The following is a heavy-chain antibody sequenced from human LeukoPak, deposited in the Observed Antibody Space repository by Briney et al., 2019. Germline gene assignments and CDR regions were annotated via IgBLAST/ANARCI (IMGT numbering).Heavy chain of an antibody. CDR2: MNIDGSEK. CDR3: ANPFNYYYDSSGYLRS. CDR1: GFTFSSYW. V-gene: IGHV3-7*01. J-gene: IGHJ4*02. Sequence: GGSLRLSCAASGFTFSSYWMGWVRQAPGKRLEWVANMNIDGSEKYYADSVKGRFTISRDNSKNTLYLQMNSLRAEDTAVYYCANPFNYYYDSSGYLRSWGQGTLVTVSS. D-gene: IGHD3-22*01.